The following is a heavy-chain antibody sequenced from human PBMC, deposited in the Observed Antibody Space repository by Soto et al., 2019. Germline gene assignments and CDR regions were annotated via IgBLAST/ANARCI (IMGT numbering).Heavy chain of an antibody. CDR1: GYTFTGYY. Sequence: ASVKVSCQASGYTFTGYYMHWVRQAPGQGLEWMGWINPNSGGTNYAQKFQGWVIMTRDTSISTAYMELSRLRSDDTAVYYCARGTVVVPAAILVTYYYYYMDVWGKGTTVTVSS. D-gene: IGHD2-2*01. V-gene: IGHV1-2*04. CDR3: ARGTVVVPAAILVTYYYYYMDV. CDR2: INPNSGGT. J-gene: IGHJ6*03.